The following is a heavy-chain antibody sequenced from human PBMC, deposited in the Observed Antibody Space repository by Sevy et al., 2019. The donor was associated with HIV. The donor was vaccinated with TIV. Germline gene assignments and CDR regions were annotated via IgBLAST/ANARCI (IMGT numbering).Heavy chain of an antibody. D-gene: IGHD6-19*01. V-gene: IGHV3-21*01. CDR2: ISSSSSYI. CDR3: ARGVGIAVAGTGNY. J-gene: IGHJ4*02. CDR1: GFTFSSYS. Sequence: LRLSCAASGFTFSSYSMNWVRQAPGKGLEWVSSISSSSSYIYYADSVKGRFTISRDNAKNSLYLQMNSLRAEDTAVYYCARGVGIAVAGTGNYWGQRTLVTVSS.